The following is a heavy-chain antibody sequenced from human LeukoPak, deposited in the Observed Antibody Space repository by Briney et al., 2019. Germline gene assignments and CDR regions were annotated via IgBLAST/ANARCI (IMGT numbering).Heavy chain of an antibody. CDR1: GFTFSSYG. CDR2: ISYDGSNK. D-gene: IGHD6-13*01. V-gene: IGHV3-30*18. J-gene: IGHJ5*02. Sequence: PGRSLRLSCAAPGFTFSSYGMHWVRQAPGKGLEWVAVISYDGSNKYYADSVKGRFTISRDNSKNTLYLQMNSLRAEDTAVYYCAKSPVTGYSSSWYGWFDPWGQGTLVTVSS. CDR3: AKSPVTGYSSSWYGWFDP.